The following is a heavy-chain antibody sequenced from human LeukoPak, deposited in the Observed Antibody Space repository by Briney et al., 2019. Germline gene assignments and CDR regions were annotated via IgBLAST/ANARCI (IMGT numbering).Heavy chain of an antibody. CDR3: ARDNYFDITTYNLPTPLDY. J-gene: IGHJ4*02. CDR2: IYISGST. CDR1: GGSLGSYY. D-gene: IGHD2/OR15-2a*01. V-gene: IGHV4-4*07. Sequence: SETLSLTCTVSGGSLGSYYWSWIRQPAGKGLEWIGRIYISGSTNYNPSLQSRVTMSVDTSKNQFSLKLSSATAADTAVYYCARDNYFDITTYNLPTPLDYWGQGTLVTVSS.